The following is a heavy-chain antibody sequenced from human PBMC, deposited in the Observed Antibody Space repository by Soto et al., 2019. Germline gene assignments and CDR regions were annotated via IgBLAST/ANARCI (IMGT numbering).Heavy chain of an antibody. CDR3: ARTCGYSYGGDAFDI. D-gene: IGHD5-18*01. Sequence: GESLKISCAASGFTFSSYSMNWVRQAPGKGLEWVSSISSSSSYIYYADSVKGRFTISRDNAKNSLYLQMNSLRAEDTAVYYCARTCGYSYGGDAFDIWGQGTMVTVSS. J-gene: IGHJ3*02. V-gene: IGHV3-21*01. CDR2: ISSSSSYI. CDR1: GFTFSSYS.